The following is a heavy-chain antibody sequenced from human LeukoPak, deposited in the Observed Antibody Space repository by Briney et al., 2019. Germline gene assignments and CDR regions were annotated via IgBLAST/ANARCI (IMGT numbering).Heavy chain of an antibody. J-gene: IGHJ4*02. D-gene: IGHD2-21*02. CDR3: ASGDLEFDY. CDR1: GGSISSSSYY. CDR2: IYYSGST. Sequence: SETMSLTCTVSGGSISSSSYYWGWIRQPPGKGLEWIGSIYYSGSTYYNPSLKSRVTISVDTSKNQFSLKLSSVTAADTAVYYCASGDLEFDYWGQGTLVTVSS. V-gene: IGHV4-39*01.